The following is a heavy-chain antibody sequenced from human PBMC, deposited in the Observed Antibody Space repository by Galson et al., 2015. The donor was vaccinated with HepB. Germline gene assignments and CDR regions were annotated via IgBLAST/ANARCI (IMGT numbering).Heavy chain of an antibody. CDR1: GYTFSTYD. CDR3: ARNLPRTGDFDF. J-gene: IGHJ4*02. D-gene: IGHD7-27*01. CDR2: MSPNSGYT. V-gene: IGHV1-8*01. Sequence: SVKVSCKASGYTFSTYDISWVRQATGQGLEWLGWMSPNSGYTGYAQEFQDRVTMTRDTSISTAYLELNSLRAEDTAVYYCARNLPRTGDFDFWGQGILVTVSS.